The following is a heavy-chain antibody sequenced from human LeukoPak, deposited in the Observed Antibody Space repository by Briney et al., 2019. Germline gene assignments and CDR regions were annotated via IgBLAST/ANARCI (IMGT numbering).Heavy chain of an antibody. CDR3: ARRELELKTSYYYYGMDV. V-gene: IGHV3-23*05. CDR2: FKTKYNQV. Sequence: GGSLRLSCVASGFTFNDYAMNWVRQAPGKGLEWVSTFKTKYNQVYYAESVRGRFTISTDNSKNTVFLQMNSLGAEDTALYYCARRELELKTSYYYYGMDVWGQGTTVTVSS. D-gene: IGHD1-7*01. CDR1: GFTFNDYA. J-gene: IGHJ6*02.